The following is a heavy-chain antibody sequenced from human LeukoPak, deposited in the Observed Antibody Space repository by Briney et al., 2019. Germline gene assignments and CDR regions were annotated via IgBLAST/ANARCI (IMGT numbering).Heavy chain of an antibody. J-gene: IGHJ4*02. V-gene: IGHV3-23*01. Sequence: GGSLRLSCVASGFTVSSNFMSWVRQAPGKGLEGVSAISGSGGSTYYADYVKGLLTISRDNSKNTLYLQMNSMRAEDTAVYYCAKDLSRGRWLQFTLDYWGQGTLVIVSS. CDR3: AKDLSRGRWLQFTLDY. CDR1: GFTVSSNF. D-gene: IGHD5-24*01. CDR2: ISGSGGST.